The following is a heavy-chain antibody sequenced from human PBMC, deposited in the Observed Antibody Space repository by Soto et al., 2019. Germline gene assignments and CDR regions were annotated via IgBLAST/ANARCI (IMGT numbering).Heavy chain of an antibody. D-gene: IGHD4-17*01. J-gene: IGHJ6*02. V-gene: IGHV3-48*02. Sequence: EVQLVESGGGLVQPGGSLRLSCAASGFTFSSYSMNWVRQAAGKGLEWVSYISSSSSTIYYADSGQGRFTISRDNAKTSLYLQVNSLRDEDTAVYYCASECACGDLTYCYYGVDVWGQGTGVSVSS. CDR2: ISSSSSTI. CDR3: ASECACGDLTYCYYGVDV. CDR1: GFTFSSYS.